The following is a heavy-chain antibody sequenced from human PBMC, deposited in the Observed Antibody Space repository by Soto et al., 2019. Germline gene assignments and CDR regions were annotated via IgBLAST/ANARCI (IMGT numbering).Heavy chain of an antibody. D-gene: IGHD5-18*01. CDR3: ASVIMTRGYSYGSGAFDI. Sequence: GESLKISCKGSGYSFTSYWIGWVRQMPGKGLEWMGIIYPGDSDTRYSPSFQGQVTISADKSISTAYLKWSSLKASDTAMYYCASVIMTRGYSYGSGAFDIWGQGTMVTVSS. CDR2: IYPGDSDT. J-gene: IGHJ3*02. V-gene: IGHV5-51*01. CDR1: GYSFTSYW.